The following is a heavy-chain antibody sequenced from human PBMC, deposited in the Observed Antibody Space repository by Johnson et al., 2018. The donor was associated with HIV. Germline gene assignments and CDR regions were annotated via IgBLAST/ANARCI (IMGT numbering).Heavy chain of an antibody. CDR1: GFTFSSYA. J-gene: IGHJ3*02. CDR3: ARAGIAALPPTRPPDAVDI. D-gene: IGHD6-13*01. V-gene: IGHV3-30-3*01. Sequence: VQLVESGGGVVQPGRSLRLSCAASGFTFSSYAMHWVRQAPGKGLEWVAVISYDGSNKYYADSVKGRFTISRDNSKNTLYLQMNSLRAEDTAVYYCARAGIAALPPTRPPDAVDIWGQGTMVTVSS. CDR2: ISYDGSNK.